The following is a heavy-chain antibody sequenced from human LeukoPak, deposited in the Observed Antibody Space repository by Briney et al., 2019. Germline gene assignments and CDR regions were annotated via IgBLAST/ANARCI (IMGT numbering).Heavy chain of an antibody. CDR3: ARDSVDNPLWFGEFLDWFDP. CDR1: GGSFSGYY. Sequence: KPSETLSLTCAVDGGSFSGYYWSWLREPPGKGLEWIGEINHSGSTNYNPSLKSRVTISVDTSKNQFSLKLSSVTAADTAVYYCARDSVDNPLWFGEFLDWFDPWGQGTLLTVSS. CDR2: INHSGST. D-gene: IGHD3-10*01. V-gene: IGHV4-34*01. J-gene: IGHJ5*02.